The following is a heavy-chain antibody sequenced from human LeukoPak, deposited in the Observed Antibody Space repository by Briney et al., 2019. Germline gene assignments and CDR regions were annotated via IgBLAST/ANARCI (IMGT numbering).Heavy chain of an antibody. CDR2: ISAYNGHT. CDR1: GYSFTSYG. J-gene: IGHJ3*02. D-gene: IGHD1-26*01. CDR3: ARGGRWELPRPYAFDI. V-gene: IGHV1-18*01. Sequence: GASVKVSCKASGYSFTSYGISWVRQAPGQGLEWMGWISAYNGHTNYAQKLQGRVTMTTDTSTSTAYMELRSLRSDDTAMYYCARGGRWELPRPYAFDIWGQGTMVTVSS.